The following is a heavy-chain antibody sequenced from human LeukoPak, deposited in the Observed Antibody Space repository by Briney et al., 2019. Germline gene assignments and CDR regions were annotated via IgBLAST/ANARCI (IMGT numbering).Heavy chain of an antibody. J-gene: IGHJ4*02. Sequence: MASETLSLTCAVSGGSISSNNWWSWVRQPPGKGLEWIGEIYHSGNANYNPSLKTRVTMSVDKSKNQFSLILSSVTAADTAVYYCARDVGARLSGFWGQGTLVTVSS. D-gene: IGHD6-6*01. CDR1: GGSISSNNW. CDR3: ARDVGARLSGF. CDR2: IYHSGNA. V-gene: IGHV4-4*02.